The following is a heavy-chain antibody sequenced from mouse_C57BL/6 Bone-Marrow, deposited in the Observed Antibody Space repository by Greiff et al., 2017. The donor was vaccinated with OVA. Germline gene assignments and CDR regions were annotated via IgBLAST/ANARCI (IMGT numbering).Heavy chain of an antibody. D-gene: IGHD1-1*01. J-gene: IGHJ3*01. CDR1: GFTFSDYG. Sequence: EVQLVESGGGLVKPGGSLKLSCAASGFTFSDYGMHWVRQAPEKGLEWVAYISSGSSTIYYADTVKGRFTISRDNAKNTLFLQMTSLRSEDTAMYYCVSAYYGSSYEFAYWGQGTLVTVSA. CDR3: VSAYYGSSYEFAY. V-gene: IGHV5-17*01. CDR2: ISSGSSTI.